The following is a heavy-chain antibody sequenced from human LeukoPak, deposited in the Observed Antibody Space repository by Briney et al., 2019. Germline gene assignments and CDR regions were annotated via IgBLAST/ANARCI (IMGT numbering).Heavy chain of an antibody. CDR3: ARDAYYFDTTGYYTSDY. D-gene: IGHD3-22*01. CDR1: GGSNSSYY. J-gene: IGHJ4*02. CDR2: IYTTGDT. V-gene: IGHV4-4*07. Sequence: TSETLSLTCTVSGGSNSSYYWSWIRQPAGKGLEWIGRIYTTGDTYYNPSLKSRVTMSVDTSKNQFSLTLTSVTAADTAVYYCARDAYYFDTTGYYTSDYWGQGTQVTVSS.